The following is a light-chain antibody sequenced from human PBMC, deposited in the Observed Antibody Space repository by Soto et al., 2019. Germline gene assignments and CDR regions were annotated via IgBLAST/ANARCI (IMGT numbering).Light chain of an antibody. J-gene: IGKJ1*01. CDR3: QHYGSSLWT. CDR1: QSVSSSY. CDR2: RAS. V-gene: IGKV3-20*01. Sequence: EIVLTQSPGTLSLSPGERATLSCRASQSVSSSYLNWYQQKPGQAPRLLIYRASSRATGIPDRFGGSGSGTDFTLTISRLEPEHFAVYYCQHYGSSLWTFGHGTRVESK.